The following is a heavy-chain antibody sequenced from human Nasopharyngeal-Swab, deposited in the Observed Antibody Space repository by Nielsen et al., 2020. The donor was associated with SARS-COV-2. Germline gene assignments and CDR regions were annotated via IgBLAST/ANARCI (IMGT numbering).Heavy chain of an antibody. D-gene: IGHD3-9*01. V-gene: IGHV3-53*01. CDR3: ARDYRLRYFDWSYYYYGMDV. J-gene: IGHJ6*02. Sequence: VCQAPGKGVEWVSVIYSGGSTYYADSVKGRFTISRDNSKNTLYLQMNSLRAEDTAVYYCARDYRLRYFDWSYYYYGMDVWGQGTTVTVSS. CDR2: IYSGGST.